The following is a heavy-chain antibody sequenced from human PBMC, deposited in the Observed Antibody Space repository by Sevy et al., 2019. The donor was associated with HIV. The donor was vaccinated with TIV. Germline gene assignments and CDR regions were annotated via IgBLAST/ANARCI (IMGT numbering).Heavy chain of an antibody. CDR2: FDTEDGET. J-gene: IGHJ4*01. CDR1: GYTLTGLS. Sequence: ASVKVSCKVSGYTLTGLSMHWVRQAPGKGLEWMGSFDTEDGETIYAQNFQGRVTMTEDTSTDTPDIVLSSLRSEDTAVFFCGTTKDYYDSSGCPFDFWGQGTLVTVSS. D-gene: IGHD3-22*01. V-gene: IGHV1-24*01. CDR3: GTTKDYYDSSGCPFDF.